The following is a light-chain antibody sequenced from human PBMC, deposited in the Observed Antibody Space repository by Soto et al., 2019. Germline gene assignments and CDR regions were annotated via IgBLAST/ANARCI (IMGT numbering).Light chain of an antibody. CDR1: QRISSW. CDR3: QQYHNFPRT. CDR2: DAS. Sequence: NQVTPSSSSKSATVGDRVTITCRASQRISSWLAWYQQKPGKAPKLLIYDASSLESGVASRFGGSGSGTEFAVSICSLQPDYVATYRCQQYHNFPRTVGEGTKVDIK. J-gene: IGKJ1*01. V-gene: IGKV1-5*01.